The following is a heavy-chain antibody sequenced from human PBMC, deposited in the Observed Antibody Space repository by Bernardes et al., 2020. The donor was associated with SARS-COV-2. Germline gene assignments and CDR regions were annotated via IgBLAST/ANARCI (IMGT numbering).Heavy chain of an antibody. Sequence: GGSLRLSCAASGFTFLSYSMNWVRQAPGKGLEWVSSISPNSHYLYYADSVKGRFTISRDNAKNSLYLQMNSLRAEDTAVYFCARGRFIPRRDWFDPWGQGTLVTVSS. CDR2: ISPNSHYL. D-gene: IGHD2-21*01. CDR3: ARGRFIPRRDWFDP. J-gene: IGHJ5*02. V-gene: IGHV3-21*01. CDR1: GFTFLSYS.